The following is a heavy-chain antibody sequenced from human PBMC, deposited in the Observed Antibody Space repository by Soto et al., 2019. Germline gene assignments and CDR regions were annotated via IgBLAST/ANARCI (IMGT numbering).Heavy chain of an antibody. D-gene: IGHD6-19*01. CDR1: GYTFTSYG. CDR2: ISAYNGNT. J-gene: IGHJ3*02. CDR3: ARVSSAVAATNAFDI. V-gene: IGHV1-18*01. Sequence: ASVKVSCKASGYTFTSYGISWVRQAPGQGLEWMGWISAYNGNTNYAQKLQGRVTMTTDTSTSTAYMELSRLRSDDTAVYYCARVSSAVAATNAFDIWGQGTMVTVSS.